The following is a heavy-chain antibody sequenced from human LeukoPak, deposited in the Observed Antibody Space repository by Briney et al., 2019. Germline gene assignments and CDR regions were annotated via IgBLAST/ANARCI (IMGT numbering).Heavy chain of an antibody. V-gene: IGHV4-39*02. J-gene: IGHJ6*03. CDR2: VHYSGST. CDR3: ARDSSGRSASGYSSRWDYYYYCGDV. Sequence: SETLSLTCSVSGGSISSSSYFWGWIRQPPGKGLEWNASVHYSGSTYPTPSLKSTVTIYTDTSKYYFSLNLSSVTAAGTDVCFRARDSSGRSASGYSSRWDYYYYCGDVCGEGATVTVSS. CDR1: GGSISSSSYF. D-gene: IGHD6-13*01.